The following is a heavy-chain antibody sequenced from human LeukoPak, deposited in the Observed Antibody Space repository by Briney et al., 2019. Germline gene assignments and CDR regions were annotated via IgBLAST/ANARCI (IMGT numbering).Heavy chain of an antibody. D-gene: IGHD2-2*01. Sequence: GGSLRLSCAASGFTVISNYLSWVRQAPGKGLEWVSVIYSGGSTYYADSVKGRFTISRHNSKNTLYLQMTSLRAEDTAVYYCAREHIVVVPAATTYYYYAMYVWGQGTTVTVSS. CDR2: IYSGGST. V-gene: IGHV3-53*04. CDR1: GFTVISNY. J-gene: IGHJ6*02. CDR3: AREHIVVVPAATTYYYYAMYV.